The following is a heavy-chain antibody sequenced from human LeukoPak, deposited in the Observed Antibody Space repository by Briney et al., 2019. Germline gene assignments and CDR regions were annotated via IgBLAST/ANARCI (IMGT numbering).Heavy chain of an antibody. V-gene: IGHV3-9*01. CDR3: AKDIRPIVVVGGAFDY. J-gene: IGHJ4*02. CDR2: ISWNSGSI. Sequence: GGSLRLSCAASGFTFDDYAMHWVRHAPGKGLEWVSGISWNSGSIGYADSVKGRFTISRDNAKNSLYLQMNSLRAEDTALYYCAKDIRPIVVVGGAFDYWGQGTLVTVSS. D-gene: IGHD3-22*01. CDR1: GFTFDDYA.